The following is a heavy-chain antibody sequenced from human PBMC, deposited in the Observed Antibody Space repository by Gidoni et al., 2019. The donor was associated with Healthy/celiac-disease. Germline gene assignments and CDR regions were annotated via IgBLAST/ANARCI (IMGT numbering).Heavy chain of an antibody. CDR3: ARGRSSSWYDRTGYYFDY. CDR2: INHSGST. D-gene: IGHD6-13*01. J-gene: IGHJ4*02. CDR1: GGSFSGYY. Sequence: QVQLQQWGAGLLKPSETLSLTCAVYGGSFSGYYWSWIRQPQGKGLEWIGEINHSGSTNYNPSLKSRVTISVDTSKNQFSLKLSSVTAADTAVYYCARGRSSSWYDRTGYYFDYWGQGTLVTVSS. V-gene: IGHV4-34*01.